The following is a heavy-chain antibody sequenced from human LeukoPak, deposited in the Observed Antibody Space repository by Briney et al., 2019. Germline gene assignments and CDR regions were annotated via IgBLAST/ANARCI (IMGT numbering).Heavy chain of an antibody. D-gene: IGHD5-18*01. CDR3: ATIRDTALRYWYFDL. Sequence: PSETLSLTCTVSGGSISSYYWSWIRQPPGKGLEWIWYIYYSGSTSYNPSLKSRVSISVDTSKNQFSLKLSSVTAADTAVYYCATIRDTALRYWYFDLWGRGTLVTVSS. CDR2: IYYSGST. CDR1: GGSISSYY. V-gene: IGHV4-59*12. J-gene: IGHJ2*01.